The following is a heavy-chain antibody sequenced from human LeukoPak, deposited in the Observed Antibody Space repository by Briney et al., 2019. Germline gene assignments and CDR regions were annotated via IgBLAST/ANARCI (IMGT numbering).Heavy chain of an antibody. Sequence: PGGSLRLSCVASGFTFSSYWMHWVRQDPRKGLVWVSRTNGDGRNINYADSVRGRFTISRDNSKNTLYLQMNSLRAADTAVYYCAKVGLPGVVVPAAWHYWGQGTLVTVSS. D-gene: IGHD2-2*01. CDR3: AKVGLPGVVVPAAWHY. V-gene: IGHV3-74*01. J-gene: IGHJ4*02. CDR2: TNGDGRNI. CDR1: GFTFSSYW.